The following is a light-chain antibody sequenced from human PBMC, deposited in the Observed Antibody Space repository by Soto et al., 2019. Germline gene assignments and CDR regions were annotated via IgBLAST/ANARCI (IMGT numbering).Light chain of an antibody. V-gene: IGKV3-20*01. Sequence: EIVMTQSPATLSVSPGERATLSCRASQSISSNLAWYQQKPGQAPRLLMFRTSSRATGFPARFSGSGSGTDFTLTISRLEPEDFAVYYCQQYGSSPPTFGQGTKVDIK. CDR1: QSISSN. CDR3: QQYGSSPPT. CDR2: RTS. J-gene: IGKJ1*01.